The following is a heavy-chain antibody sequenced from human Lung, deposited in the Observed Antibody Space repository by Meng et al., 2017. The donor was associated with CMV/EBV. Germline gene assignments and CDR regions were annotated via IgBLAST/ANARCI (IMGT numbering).Heavy chain of an antibody. J-gene: IGHJ4*02. CDR1: GGSFSGHY. V-gene: IGHV4-34*01. CDR2: IYHTGVT. D-gene: IGHD2-2*01. CDR3: ATSPDGPAGFDY. Sequence: GSLRLSCGAYGGSFSGHYRSWIRQSPGKGLEWIGEIYHTGVTNYHPSLKSRVTISLDTSKMQFSLKLTSVTAADTAVYYCATSPDGPAGFDYWGQGVLVTGSS.